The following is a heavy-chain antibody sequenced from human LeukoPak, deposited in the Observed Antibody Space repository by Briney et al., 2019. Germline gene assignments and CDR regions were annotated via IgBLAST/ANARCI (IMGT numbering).Heavy chain of an antibody. D-gene: IGHD2-2*01. Sequence: PGGSLRLSCAASGFTFSVYGMHWVRQAPGKGLEWVAFTRYDGTDKYYADSVRGRSTISRDNSKNTLYLQMNSLRAEDTAVYYCAKGKCSSNSCYVFDYWGQGTLVTVSS. V-gene: IGHV3-30*02. J-gene: IGHJ4*02. CDR3: AKGKCSSNSCYVFDY. CDR1: GFTFSVYG. CDR2: TRYDGTDK.